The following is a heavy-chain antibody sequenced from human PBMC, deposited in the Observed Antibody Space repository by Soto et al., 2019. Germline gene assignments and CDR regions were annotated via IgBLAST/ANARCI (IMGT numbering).Heavy chain of an antibody. Sequence: EVQLVESGGGLVQPGGSLRLSCAASGFTVSSNYMSWVRQAPGKGLEWVSVIYSGGSTYYADSVKGRFTISRDNSKNTLYLQMNSLRAEDTAVYYCARDQVGQQLTYYYYGMDVWGQGTTVTVSS. J-gene: IGHJ6*02. V-gene: IGHV3-66*01. CDR2: IYSGGST. D-gene: IGHD6-13*01. CDR3: ARDQVGQQLTYYYYGMDV. CDR1: GFTVSSNY.